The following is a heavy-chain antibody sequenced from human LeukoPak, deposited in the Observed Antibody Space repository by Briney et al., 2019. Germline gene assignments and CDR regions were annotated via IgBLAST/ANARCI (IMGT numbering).Heavy chain of an antibody. CDR2: ISAYNGNT. V-gene: IGHV1-18*01. CDR3: AREQAVATTLRVFDI. CDR1: GYTFTSYG. J-gene: IGHJ3*02. Sequence: ASVKVSCKASGYTFTSYGISWVRQAPGQGLEWMGWISAYNGNTNYAQKLKGRVTMTTDTSTSTAYMELRSLRSDDTAVYYCAREQAVATTLRVFDIWGQGTMVTVSS. D-gene: IGHD6-19*01.